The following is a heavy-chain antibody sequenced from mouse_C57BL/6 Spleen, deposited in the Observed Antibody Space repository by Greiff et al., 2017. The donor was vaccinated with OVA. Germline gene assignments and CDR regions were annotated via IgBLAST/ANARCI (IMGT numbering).Heavy chain of an antibody. CDR3: ARGRCAMDY. V-gene: IGHV1-69*01. J-gene: IGHJ4*01. CDR1: GYTFTSYW. CDR2: IDPSDSYT. Sequence: VQLQQPGAELVMPGASVKLSCKASGYTFTSYWMHWVKQRPGQGLEWIGEIDPSDSYTNYNQKFKGKSTLTVDKSSSTAYMQLSSLTSEDSAVYYCARGRCAMDYWGQGTSVTVSS.